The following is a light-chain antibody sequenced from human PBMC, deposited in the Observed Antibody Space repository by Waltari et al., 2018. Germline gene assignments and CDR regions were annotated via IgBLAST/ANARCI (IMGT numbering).Light chain of an antibody. J-gene: IGKJ1*01. Sequence: DMVLTYSPGTLSLSPGESATLSCRTSQSVTRFLAWYQQKPGQAPKLLIYGASNRHTGIPDRFSGSGSGTDFSLTISSLQPEDSAMYYCQHYLALPVTFGQGTKVEVK. CDR1: QSVTRF. V-gene: IGKV3-20*01. CDR2: GAS. CDR3: QHYLALPVT.